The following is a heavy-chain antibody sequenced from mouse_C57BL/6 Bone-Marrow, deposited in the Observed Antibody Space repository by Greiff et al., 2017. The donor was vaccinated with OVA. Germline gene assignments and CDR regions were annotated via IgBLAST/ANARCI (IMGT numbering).Heavy chain of an antibody. D-gene: IGHD3-2*02. CDR1: GYTFTEYT. V-gene: IGHV1-62-2*01. Sequence: VMLVESGAELVKPGASVKLSCKASGYTFTEYTIHWVKQRSGQGLEWIGWFYPGSGSIKYNEKFKDKATLTADKSSSTVYMELSRLTSEDSAVDFCARHPYSSGYGYAMDYWGQGTSVTVSS. CDR2: FYPGSGSI. CDR3: ARHPYSSGYGYAMDY. J-gene: IGHJ4*01.